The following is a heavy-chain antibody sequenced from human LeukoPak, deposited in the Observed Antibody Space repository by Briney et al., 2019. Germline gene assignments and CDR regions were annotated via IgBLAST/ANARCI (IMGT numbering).Heavy chain of an antibody. J-gene: IGHJ4*02. CDR1: GYTFTSYY. CDR3: AREETYSSSWTTPLFDY. D-gene: IGHD6-13*01. Sequence: ASVKVSCKASGYTFTSYYMHWVRQAPGQGLEWMGIINPSGGSTSYAQKFQGRVTMTRDTSTSTVYMELSSLRSEDTAVYYCAREETYSSSWTTPLFDYWGQGTLVTVSS. V-gene: IGHV1-46*01. CDR2: INPSGGST.